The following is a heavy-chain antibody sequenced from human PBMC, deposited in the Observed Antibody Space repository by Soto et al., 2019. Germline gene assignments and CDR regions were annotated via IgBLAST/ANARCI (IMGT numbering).Heavy chain of an antibody. V-gene: IGHV5-51*01. D-gene: IGHD1-1*01. CDR3: ARVAKPGGGVHYFDY. J-gene: IGHJ4*02. CDR2: IYPADSDT. CDR1: GGRFSSSW. Sequence: GGALKISFEGSGGRFSSSWGGPGRPIAGKGLEWMGIIYPADSDTRYSPSFQGQVTISADKSISTAYLQWSSLQASDTAMYYCARVAKPGGGVHYFDYWGQGTLVTVSS.